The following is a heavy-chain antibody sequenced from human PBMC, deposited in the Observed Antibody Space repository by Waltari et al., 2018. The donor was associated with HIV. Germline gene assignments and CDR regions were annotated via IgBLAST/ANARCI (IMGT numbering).Heavy chain of an antibody. Sequence: QVQLQESGPGLVKPSETLSLTCAVSGYSISSGYYCGWIRQPPGKGLEWIGRIYHSWCPYSHPARRSRVPMSVDTSKTQCSVRLSSVTAADTAVYYCARGGGSEWLVRGGSWFDRWGQGTLVTVSS. CDR1: GYSISSGYY. CDR3: ARGGGSEWLVRGGSWFDR. J-gene: IGHJ5*02. CDR2: IYHSWCP. D-gene: IGHD6-19*01. V-gene: IGHV4-38-2*01.